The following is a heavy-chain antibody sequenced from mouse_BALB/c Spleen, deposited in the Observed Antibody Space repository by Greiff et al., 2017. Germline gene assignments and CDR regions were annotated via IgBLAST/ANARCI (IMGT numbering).Heavy chain of an antibody. Sequence: DVKLQESGPGLVKPSQSLSLTCSVNGYSITSGYYWNWIRQFPGNKLEWMGYISYDGSNNYNPSLKNRISITRDTSKNQFFLKLNSVTTEDTATYYCAREGGYYYGSSYVDYWGQGTTLTVSS. CDR2: ISYDGSN. CDR1: GYSITSGYY. D-gene: IGHD1-1*01. V-gene: IGHV3-6*02. CDR3: AREGGYYYGSSYVDY. J-gene: IGHJ2*01.